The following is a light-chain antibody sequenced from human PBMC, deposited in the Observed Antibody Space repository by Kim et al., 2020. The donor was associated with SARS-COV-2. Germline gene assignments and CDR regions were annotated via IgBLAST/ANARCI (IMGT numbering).Light chain of an antibody. CDR3: QSYDSSLSGPNWV. CDR2: GNS. V-gene: IGLV1-40*01. J-gene: IGLJ3*02. Sequence: NSCTGSSANIGAVYEVHWFPPLPRTAPKLRIYGNSDRPSGVPDLFSGSKCATSASLAITGLQAEDEADYSGQSYDSSLSGPNWVFGGGTQLTVL. CDR1: SANIGAVYE.